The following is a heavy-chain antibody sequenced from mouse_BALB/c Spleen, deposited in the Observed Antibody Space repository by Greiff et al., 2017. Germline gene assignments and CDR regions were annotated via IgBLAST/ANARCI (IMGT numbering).Heavy chain of an antibody. Sequence: DVKLQESGAELVKPGASVKLSCTASGFNIKDTYMHWVKQRPEQGLEWIGRIDPANGNTKYDPKFQGKATITADTSSNTAYLQLSSLTSEDTAVYYCARGGYYDYDYFDYWGQGTTLTVSS. D-gene: IGHD2-4*01. V-gene: IGHV14-3*02. CDR1: GFNIKDTY. CDR3: ARGGYYDYDYFDY. CDR2: IDPANGNT. J-gene: IGHJ2*01.